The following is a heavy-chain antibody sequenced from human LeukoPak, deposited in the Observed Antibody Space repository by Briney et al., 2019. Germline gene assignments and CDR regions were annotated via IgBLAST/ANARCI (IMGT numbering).Heavy chain of an antibody. CDR2: MNPNSGNT. J-gene: IGHJ4*02. CDR1: GYTFTSYD. CDR3: ASFGWELRSFDY. V-gene: IGHV1-8*01. Sequence: AASVKVSCKASGYTFTSYDINWVRQATGQGLEWMGWMNPNSGNTGYAQKFQGRVTMTRNTSISTAYMELSSLRSEDTAVYYCASFGWELRSFDYWGQGTLVTVSS. D-gene: IGHD1-26*01.